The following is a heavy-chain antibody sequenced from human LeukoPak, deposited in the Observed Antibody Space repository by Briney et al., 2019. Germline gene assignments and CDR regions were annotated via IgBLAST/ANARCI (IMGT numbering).Heavy chain of an antibody. J-gene: IGHJ5*02. V-gene: IGHV4-30-4*07. CDR3: ARESNYHGSGTGWFDP. CDR2: IYYSGST. D-gene: IGHD3-10*01. CDR1: GGSIRSGGYS. Sequence: SETLSLTCVVSGGSIRSGGYSWSWIRQPPGTGLEWIGYIYYSGSTYYNPSLKSRVTISVDTSKNQFSLKLSSVTAADTAVYYCARESNYHGSGTGWFDPWGQGTLVTVSS.